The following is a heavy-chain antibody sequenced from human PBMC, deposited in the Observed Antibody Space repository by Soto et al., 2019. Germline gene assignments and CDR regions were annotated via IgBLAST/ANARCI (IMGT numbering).Heavy chain of an antibody. CDR1: GGSISSGDYY. D-gene: IGHD5-18*01. V-gene: IGHV4-30-4*01. CDR3: ARDRMECGWLQPIDY. CDR2: IYYSGST. J-gene: IGHJ4*02. Sequence: QVQLQESGPGLVKPSQTLSLTCTVSGGSISSGDYYWSWIRQPPGKGLEWIGYIYYSGSTYYNPSLKSRVTISVDTSKNQFALKLSSVTAADTAVYYCARDRMECGWLQPIDYWGQGTLVTVSS.